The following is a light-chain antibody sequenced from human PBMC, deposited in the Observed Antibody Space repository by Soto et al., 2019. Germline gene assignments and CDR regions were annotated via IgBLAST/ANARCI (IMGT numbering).Light chain of an antibody. J-gene: IGKJ5*01. CDR1: QSIRSW. V-gene: IGKV1-5*03. CDR3: QQYKTYSMYT. CDR2: KAS. Sequence: DIQMTQSPSTLPASVGDRVTVTCRASQSIRSWLAWYQEKPGKAPKLLIYKASLLETGVPSRFSGSGSGTEFTLTISSLQPEDFATYYCQQYKTYSMYTFGQGTRLENK.